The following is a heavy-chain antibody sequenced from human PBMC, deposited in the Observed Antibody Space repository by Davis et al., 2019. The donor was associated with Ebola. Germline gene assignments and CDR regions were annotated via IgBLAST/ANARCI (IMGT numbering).Heavy chain of an antibody. CDR2: ISYSGNT. CDR1: GGSISSSSYY. CDR3: TGPLLEYSNGWYYFDY. J-gene: IGHJ4*02. Sequence: MPSETLSLTCTVSGGSISSSSYYWGWIRQSPGKGLEWIASISYSGNTFYNPSLKSRVTISVDISRSQFSLKLSPVTAADTAMYYCTGPLLEYSNGWYYFDYWGQGTLVTVSS. D-gene: IGHD6-19*01. V-gene: IGHV4-39*01.